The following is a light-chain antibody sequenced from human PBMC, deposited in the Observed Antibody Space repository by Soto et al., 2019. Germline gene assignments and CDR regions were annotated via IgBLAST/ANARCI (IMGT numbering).Light chain of an antibody. CDR2: GAS. CDR3: QQNYSTSLT. CDR1: QSVSNY. V-gene: IGKV1-39*01. J-gene: IGKJ1*01. Sequence: DIQMTQSPSSLSASVGERVTITCRASQSVSNYLNWFQQKAGKAPKLLIYGASSLQIGVPSRFSGSGSGTEFTLTISSLQPEDFATYYCQQNYSTSLTFGQGTKVEIK.